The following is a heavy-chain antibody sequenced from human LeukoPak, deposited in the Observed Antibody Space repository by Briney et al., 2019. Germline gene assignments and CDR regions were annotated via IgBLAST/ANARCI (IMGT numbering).Heavy chain of an antibody. CDR2: ITTTSAYI. V-gene: IGHV3-21*01. J-gene: IGHJ4*02. CDR1: GFTFNEYT. D-gene: IGHD4-17*01. CDR3: ARDIVNGDYVSAY. Sequence: GGSLRLSCTASGFTFNEYTLNWVRQAPGKGLEWVSSITTTSAYIYYADSVKGRFTISRDNAKNSLYLQMNSLRADDTGVYYCARDIVNGDYVSAYWGQGTLVTVSS.